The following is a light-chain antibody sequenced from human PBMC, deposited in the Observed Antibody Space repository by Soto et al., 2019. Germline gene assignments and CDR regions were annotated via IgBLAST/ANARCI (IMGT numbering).Light chain of an antibody. CDR3: HVWDSSSDHVV. CDR1: NIGGKS. CDR2: DDS. V-gene: IGLV3-21*02. Sequence: SYELTQPPSVSVAPGQTASITCGGNNIGGKSVNWYQQKPGQAPVVVVYDDSDRPSGIPERFSGSNSAHTATLTISRVEAGDDADYYCHVWDSSSDHVVFGGGTKLTVL. J-gene: IGLJ2*01.